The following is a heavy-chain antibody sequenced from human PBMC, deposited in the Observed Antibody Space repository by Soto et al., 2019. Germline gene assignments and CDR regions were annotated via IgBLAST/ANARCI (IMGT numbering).Heavy chain of an antibody. CDR2: INPNSGGT. D-gene: IGHD6-13*01. V-gene: IGHV1-2*02. J-gene: IGHJ5*02. CDR3: ARDRRGYSSSWYRVGWFDP. CDR1: GYTFTGYY. Sequence: QVQLVQSGAEVKKPGASVKVSCKASGYTFTGYYMHWVRQAPGQGLEWMGWINPNSGGTNYAQKFQGRVTMTRDTSISTAYMELSRLRSDDTAVYYCARDRRGYSSSWYRVGWFDPWGQGTLVTVSS.